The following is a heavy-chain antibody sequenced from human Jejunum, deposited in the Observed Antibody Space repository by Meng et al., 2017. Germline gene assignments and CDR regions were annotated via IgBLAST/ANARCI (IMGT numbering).Heavy chain of an antibody. J-gene: IGHJ4*02. CDR2: IYVADADT. CDR1: GYTFVTYW. Sequence: GGSRRLSCKGYGYTFVTYWIAWVRQMPGKGLEWMGIIYVADADTRYSPAFQGQVIISVDKSIDAAYLEWTSLKASDTAMYYCARGQGLDYWGQGTLVTVSS. V-gene: IGHV5-51*01. CDR3: ARGQGLDY.